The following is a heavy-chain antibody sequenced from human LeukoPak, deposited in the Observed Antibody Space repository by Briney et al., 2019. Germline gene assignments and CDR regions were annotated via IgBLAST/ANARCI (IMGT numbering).Heavy chain of an antibody. CDR2: IYHSGST. J-gene: IGHJ4*02. D-gene: IGHD4-17*01. V-gene: IGHV4-38-2*02. Sequence: SETLSLTCTVSGYSISSGYYWGWIRQPPGKGLEWIGSIYHSGSTYYNPSLKSRVTISVDTSKNQFSLKLSSVTAADTAVYYCARVHDCGDLIEPPYYFDYWGQGTLVTVSS. CDR1: GYSISSGYY. CDR3: ARVHDCGDLIEPPYYFDY.